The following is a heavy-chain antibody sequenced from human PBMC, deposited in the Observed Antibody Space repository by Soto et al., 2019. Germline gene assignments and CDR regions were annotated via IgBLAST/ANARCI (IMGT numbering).Heavy chain of an antibody. CDR1: GGTFSSYT. CDR3: ARGPMTKVTQVDY. CDR2: IIPILGIA. D-gene: IGHD4-17*01. J-gene: IGHJ4*02. V-gene: IGHV1-69*02. Sequence: SVKVSCKASGGTFSSYTISWVRQAPGQGLEWMGRIIPILGIANYAQKFQGRVTITADKSTSTAYMELSSLRSEDTAVYYCARGPMTKVTQVDYWGQGTLVTVSS.